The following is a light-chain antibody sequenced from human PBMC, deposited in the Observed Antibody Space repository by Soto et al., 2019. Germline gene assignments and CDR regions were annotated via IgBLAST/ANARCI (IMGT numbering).Light chain of an antibody. CDR2: GNS. Sequence: QSVLTQPPSVSGAPGQRVTNSCTGSSSNIGAGYDVHWYQQLPGTAPKLLIYGNSNRPSGVPDRFSGSKSGTSASLAITGLQAEDEADYYCQSYDSSLSWVFGTGTKLTVL. CDR1: SSNIGAGYD. CDR3: QSYDSSLSWV. J-gene: IGLJ1*01. V-gene: IGLV1-40*01.